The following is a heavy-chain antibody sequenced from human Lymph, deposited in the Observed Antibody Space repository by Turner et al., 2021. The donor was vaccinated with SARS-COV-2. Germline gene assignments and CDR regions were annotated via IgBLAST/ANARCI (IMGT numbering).Heavy chain of an antibody. CDR3: ARVWVRWWYFDL. Sequence: QVQLQQWGAGLLKPSETLSLTCAVYGGSFSGYYWSWSRQPPGKGLGWIGESNHSGSTNYIPCLKSRVTVSVDTSKKQFSLKVSSVTAADTAVYYCARVWVRWWYFDLWGRGTLVTVSS. CDR2: SNHSGST. J-gene: IGHJ2*01. V-gene: IGHV4-34*01. D-gene: IGHD7-27*01. CDR1: GGSFSGYY.